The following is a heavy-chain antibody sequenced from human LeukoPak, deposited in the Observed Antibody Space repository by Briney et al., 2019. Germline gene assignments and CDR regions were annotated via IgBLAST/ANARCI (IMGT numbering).Heavy chain of an antibody. CDR1: GFNVSSNY. D-gene: IGHD6-19*01. J-gene: IGHJ4*02. Sequence: PGGSLRLSCEASGFNVSSNYMTWVRQAPGKGLELVSLIYGDGTTDYADSVKGRFHISRHNSKNTLYLQMNSLRAEDTAVYFCAKRDGITLAGFDYWGQGTLVTVSS. V-gene: IGHV3-53*01. CDR2: IYGDGTT. CDR3: AKRDGITLAGFDY.